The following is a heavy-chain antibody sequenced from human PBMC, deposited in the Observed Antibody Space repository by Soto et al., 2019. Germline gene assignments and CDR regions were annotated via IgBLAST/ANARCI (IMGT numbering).Heavy chain of an antibody. J-gene: IGHJ6*02. CDR3: ARNMVRGVRDYYYYGMDV. D-gene: IGHD3-10*01. V-gene: IGHV1-69*13. CDR1: GGTFSSYA. CDR2: IIPIFGTA. Sequence: SVKVSCKASGGTFSSYAISWVRQAPGQGLEWMGGIIPIFGTANYAQKFQGRVTITADESTSTAYMELSSLRSEDTVVYYCARNMVRGVRDYYYYGMDVWGQGTTVTVSS.